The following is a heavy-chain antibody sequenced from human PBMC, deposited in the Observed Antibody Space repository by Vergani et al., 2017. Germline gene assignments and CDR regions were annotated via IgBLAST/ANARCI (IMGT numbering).Heavy chain of an antibody. CDR2: LSSSGSTI. J-gene: IGHJ4*02. D-gene: IGHD6-13*01. V-gene: IGHV3-48*03. Sequence: EVQLVESGGGLVQPGGSLRLSCAASGFTFSSYEMNWVRQAPGKGLEWVSYLSSSGSTIYYADSVKGRFTISRDNAKNSLYLQMNSLRAEDTAVYYCARVAWQQLADYWGQGTLVTVSS. CDR3: ARVAWQQLADY. CDR1: GFTFSSYE.